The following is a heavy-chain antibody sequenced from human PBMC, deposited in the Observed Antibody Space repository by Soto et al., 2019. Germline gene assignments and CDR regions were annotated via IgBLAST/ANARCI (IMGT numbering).Heavy chain of an antibody. D-gene: IGHD4-4*01. J-gene: IGHJ4*02. V-gene: IGHV4-34*01. CDR2: INHSGST. Sequence: TLSLTCAVYGGSFSGYYWSWIRQPPGKGLEWIGEINHSGSTNYNPSLKSRVTISVDTSKNQFSLKLSSVTAADTAVYYCARAKSNLLQSYYFDYWGQGALVTVSS. CDR3: ARAKSNLLQSYYFDY. CDR1: GGSFSGYY.